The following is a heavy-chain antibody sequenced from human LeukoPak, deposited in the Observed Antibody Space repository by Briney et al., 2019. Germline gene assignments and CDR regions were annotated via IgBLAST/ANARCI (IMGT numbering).Heavy chain of an antibody. CDR3: ARTYYDFWSGDIGATRGMGGRGSRGYYYYYMDV. CDR1: GFSFSSYS. CDR2: ISSSSGYI. D-gene: IGHD3-3*01. Sequence: GGSLRLSCAASGFSFSSYSMNWVRQAPGKGLEWVSSISSSSGYIYYADSVKGRFTISRDNAKNSVYLQMNSLRAEDTAVYYCARTYYDFWSGDIGATRGMGGRGSRGYYYYYMDVWGKGTTVTVSS. V-gene: IGHV3-21*04. J-gene: IGHJ6*03.